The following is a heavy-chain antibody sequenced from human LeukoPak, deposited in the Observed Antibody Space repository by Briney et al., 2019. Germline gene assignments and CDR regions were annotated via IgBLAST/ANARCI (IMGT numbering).Heavy chain of an antibody. Sequence: PGGSLRLSCAASGFDFSGYGMHWVRQAPGKGLVWVTYIKYDGSQKYFADSVKGRFIISRDNSKNTLYLQMNSLRAEDTAVYYCAKSRSYTVRDAFEIWGQGTKVTVSS. CDR2: IKYDGSQK. D-gene: IGHD3-10*01. V-gene: IGHV3-30*02. CDR3: AKSRSYTVRDAFEI. J-gene: IGHJ3*02. CDR1: GFDFSGYG.